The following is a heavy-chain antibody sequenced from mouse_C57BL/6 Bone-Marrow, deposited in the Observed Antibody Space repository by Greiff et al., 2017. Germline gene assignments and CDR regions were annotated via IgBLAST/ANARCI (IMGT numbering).Heavy chain of an antibody. J-gene: IGHJ1*03. V-gene: IGHV1-4*01. Sequence: QVQLQQSGAELARPGASVKMSCKASGYTFTSYTMHWVKQRPGQGLEWIGYINPSSGYTKSNQKFKDKATLTADKSSSTAYLQLSSLTSEDSAVYYCARWGSLYWYCDVGGTGTTVTVSS. CDR2: INPSSGYT. D-gene: IGHD6-1*01. CDR1: GYTFTSYT. CDR3: ARWGSLYWYCDV.